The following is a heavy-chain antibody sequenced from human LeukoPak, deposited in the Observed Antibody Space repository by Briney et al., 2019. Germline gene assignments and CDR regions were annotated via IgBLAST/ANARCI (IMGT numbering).Heavy chain of an antibody. CDR3: ARIEMATIIGVP. CDR2: IYYSGST. J-gene: IGHJ4*02. D-gene: IGHD5-24*01. Sequence: SETLSLTCTVSGGSISSGDYYWSWIRQPPGKGLEWIGYIYYSGSTYYNPSLKSRVTISVDTSKNQFSLELSSVTAADTAVYYCARIEMATIIGVPWGQGTLVTVSS. CDR1: GGSISSGDYY. V-gene: IGHV4-30-4*08.